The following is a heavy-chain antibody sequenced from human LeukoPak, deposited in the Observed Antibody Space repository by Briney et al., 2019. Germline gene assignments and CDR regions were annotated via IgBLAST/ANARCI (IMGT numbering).Heavy chain of an antibody. CDR3: AKEAQGCSITSCYFDS. D-gene: IGHD2-2*01. CDR2: ICGSGGNT. CDR1: GFTFDDYA. J-gene: IGHJ4*02. V-gene: IGHV3-23*01. Sequence: PGGSLRLSCAASGFTFDDYAMSWVRQAPGKGLEWVSAICGSGGNTYYADSVKGRFTISRDNSKNTLFLQMNSLRAEDTAVYYCAKEAQGCSITSCYFDSWGQGTLVTVSS.